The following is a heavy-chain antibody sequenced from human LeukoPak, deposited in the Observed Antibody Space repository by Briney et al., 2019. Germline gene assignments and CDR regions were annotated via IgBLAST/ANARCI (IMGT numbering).Heavy chain of an antibody. CDR1: GYSFTNYW. CDR3: ARLTSSWSFDY. CDR2: ISPDGSDT. Sequence: GESLKISCKGSGYSFTNYWIDWVRQMPGKGLEWMGIISPDGSDTRYSPSFQGQVTISADKSITTAYLQWSSLKASDTAMYYCARLTSSWSFDYWGQGTLVTVSS. J-gene: IGHJ4*02. V-gene: IGHV5-51*01. D-gene: IGHD6-13*01.